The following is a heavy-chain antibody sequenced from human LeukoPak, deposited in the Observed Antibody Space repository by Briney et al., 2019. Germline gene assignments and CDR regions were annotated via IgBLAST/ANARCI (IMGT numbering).Heavy chain of an antibody. Sequence: KPSETLSLTCTVSGASISSTIYYWGWLRQSPGKGLEWFGNIYYSGGTYYNPSLKSRVTISVDTSKNQFSLKLSSVTAADTAVYYCARTDCSITSCYNGWGYYGMDVWGQGTTVTVSS. D-gene: IGHD2-2*01. CDR1: GASISSTIYY. CDR3: ARTDCSITSCYNGWGYYGMDV. CDR2: IYYSGGT. V-gene: IGHV4-39*01. J-gene: IGHJ6*02.